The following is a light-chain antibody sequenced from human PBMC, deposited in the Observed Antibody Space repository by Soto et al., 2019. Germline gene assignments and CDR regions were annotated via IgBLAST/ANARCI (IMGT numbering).Light chain of an antibody. J-gene: IGKJ5*01. CDR2: GAS. CDR1: QSVSSN. CDR3: QQYNNWST. V-gene: IGKV3-15*01. Sequence: ETVLTQSPATLSASPGARATLSCRASQSVSSNLAWYQQKPSQAPRLLIYGASTRATGIPARFSGSGSGTEFTLTISSLQSEDFAVYYCQQYNNWSTFGQGTRLEI.